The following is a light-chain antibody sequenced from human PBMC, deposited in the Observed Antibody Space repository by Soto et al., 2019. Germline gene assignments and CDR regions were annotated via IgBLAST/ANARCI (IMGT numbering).Light chain of an antibody. J-gene: IGKJ3*01. CDR3: QQRQRTPFT. CDR2: GAS. CDR1: QDISRY. Sequence: GARVTITCRASQDISRYLAWYQQRAGKAPKLLIYGASTLQSGVPSRFSGSGSGTEFTLTISSLQPEDFATYHCQQRQRTPFTFGPGTTVDV. V-gene: IGKV1-9*01.